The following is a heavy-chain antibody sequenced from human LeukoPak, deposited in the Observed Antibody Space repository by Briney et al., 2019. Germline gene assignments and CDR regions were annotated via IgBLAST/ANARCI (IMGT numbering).Heavy chain of an antibody. Sequence: ASVKVSCKASGGTFSSYGISWVRQAPGQGLEWMGWISAYNGNTNYAQKLQGRVTMTTDTSTSTAYMELRSLRSDDTAVYYCAGLDCSSTSCYGWFDPWGQGTLVTVSS. CDR1: GGTFSSYG. V-gene: IGHV1-18*01. CDR3: AGLDCSSTSCYGWFDP. CDR2: ISAYNGNT. D-gene: IGHD2-2*01. J-gene: IGHJ5*02.